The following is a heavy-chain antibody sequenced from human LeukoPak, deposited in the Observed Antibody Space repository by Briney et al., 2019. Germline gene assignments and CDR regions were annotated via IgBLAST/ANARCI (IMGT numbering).Heavy chain of an antibody. J-gene: IGHJ5*02. CDR1: GYTFTSHY. CDR2: INPSGGNT. CDR3: ARDPHQIEYGSGSYYNLNWFDP. D-gene: IGHD3-10*01. Sequence: ASVKVSCKASGYTFTSHYMHWVRQAPGQGLEWMGVINPSGGNTSYAQKFQGRVTMTRDMSTSTVYMELSSLRSDDTAVYYCARDPHQIEYGSGSYYNLNWFDPWGQGTLVTVSS. V-gene: IGHV1-46*01.